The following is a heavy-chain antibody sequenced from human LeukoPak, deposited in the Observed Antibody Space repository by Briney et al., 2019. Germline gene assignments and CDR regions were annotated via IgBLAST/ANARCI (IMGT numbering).Heavy chain of an antibody. V-gene: IGHV1-8*02. Sequence: GASVKVSCKASGYTFTGYYMHWVRQAPGQGLEWMGWMNPNSGNTGYAQKFQGRVTMTRNTSISTAYMELSSLRSEDTAVYYCARGRSVSTYYYYYYYMDVWGKGTTVTISS. D-gene: IGHD5/OR15-5a*01. CDR1: GYTFTGYY. J-gene: IGHJ6*03. CDR3: ARGRSVSTYYYYYYYMDV. CDR2: MNPNSGNT.